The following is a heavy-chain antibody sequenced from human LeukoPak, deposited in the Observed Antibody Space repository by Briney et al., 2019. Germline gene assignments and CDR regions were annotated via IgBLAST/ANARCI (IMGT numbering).Heavy chain of an antibody. V-gene: IGHV3-30*02. J-gene: IGHJ4*02. D-gene: IGHD3-10*01. CDR3: AKDMGVGTYGSGDSFNY. Sequence: GGCMSLAWLVSAFTFGSLGMDWVSQAPGKGLEWVGFIRTDGTNKYYADSGKGLSIISRDNSENTVYMKMNSVRAEDTSVYSRAKDMGVGTYGSGDSFNYWGQGTLVTVSS. CDR1: AFTFGSLG. CDR2: IRTDGTNK.